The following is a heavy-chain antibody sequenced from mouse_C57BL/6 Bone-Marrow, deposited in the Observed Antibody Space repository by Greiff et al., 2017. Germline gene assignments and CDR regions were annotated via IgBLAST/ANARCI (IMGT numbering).Heavy chain of an antibody. CDR2: IHPNSGST. J-gene: IGHJ3*01. D-gene: IGHD2-5*01. V-gene: IGHV1-64*01. CDR3: GLSNYSFSWFAY. CDR1: GYTFTSYW. Sequence: QVQLQQPGAELVKPGASVKLSCKASGYTFTSYWMHWVKQRPGQGLEWIGMIHPNSGSTNYNEKFKSKATLTVDKSSSTAYMQLSSLTSEDSAVYYCGLSNYSFSWFAYWGQGTLVTVSA.